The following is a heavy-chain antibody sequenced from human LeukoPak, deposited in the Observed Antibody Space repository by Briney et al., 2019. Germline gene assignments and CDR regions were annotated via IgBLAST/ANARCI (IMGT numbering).Heavy chain of an antibody. J-gene: IGHJ4*02. CDR3: AKWDTYYVSSGYHFY. D-gene: IGHD3-22*01. CDR2: ISGSGGST. V-gene: IGHV3-23*01. Sequence: GGSLRLSCAASGFTFSSYGMSWVRQAPGKGLEWVSAISGSGGSTYYADSVKGRFTISRDNSKNTLYLQMNSLRAEDTAVYYCAKWDTYYVSSGYHFYWGQGTLVTVSS. CDR1: GFTFSSYG.